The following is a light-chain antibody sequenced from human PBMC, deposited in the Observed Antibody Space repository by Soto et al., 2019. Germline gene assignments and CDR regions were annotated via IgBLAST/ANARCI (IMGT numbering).Light chain of an antibody. V-gene: IGKV3-15*01. J-gene: IGKJ1*01. CDR3: QQYDRSPRT. CDR1: QSVSSN. CDR2: GAS. Sequence: EIVMTQSPATLSVSPGERATLSCRASQSVSSNLAWYQQKPGQAPRLLIYGASTRATGIPARFSGSGSGTEFTLTISSLQSEDFAVYYCQQYDRSPRTFGQGTKVDIK.